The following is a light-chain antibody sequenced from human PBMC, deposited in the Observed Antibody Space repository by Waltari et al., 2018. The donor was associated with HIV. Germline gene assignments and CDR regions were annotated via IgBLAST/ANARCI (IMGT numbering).Light chain of an antibody. Sequence: SSELTQPPSVSVSPGQTARITCSGDASPKAYTHWFQQKQGQAPVVVIHKNTERPSGIPGRFSASRSGTTVTLTITGVQTDDEADYYCLSADNSGIYVFGPGTTVTVL. J-gene: IGLJ1*01. CDR3: LSADNSGIYV. CDR1: ASPKAY. V-gene: IGLV3-25*03. CDR2: KNT.